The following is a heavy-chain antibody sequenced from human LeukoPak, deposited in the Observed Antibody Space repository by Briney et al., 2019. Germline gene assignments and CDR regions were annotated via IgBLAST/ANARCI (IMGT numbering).Heavy chain of an antibody. Sequence: SETLSLTCTVSGGSTSSSNYYWGWIRQPPGKGLEWFGGIHYSGNTYYNPSLKSRVTISIDTSKNQFSLKLSSVTAADSAVYYCARLGAGSTYYDLGSGYSSFFFDYGGQGPLVTFSS. CDR3: ARLGAGSTYYDLGSGYSSFFFDY. CDR2: IHYSGNT. J-gene: IGHJ4*02. D-gene: IGHD3-3*01. CDR1: GGSTSSSNYY. V-gene: IGHV4-39*01.